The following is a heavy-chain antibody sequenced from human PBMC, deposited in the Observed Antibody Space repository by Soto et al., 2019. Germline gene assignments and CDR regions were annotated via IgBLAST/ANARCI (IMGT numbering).Heavy chain of an antibody. V-gene: IGHV4-30-2*01. Sequence: PSETLSLTCAVSGGSINSGGYSWSWIRQPPGKGLEWIGYIYHSRSTYYNPSLKSRVTISVDRSKNQFSLKLSSVTAADTAVYYCARNMDTWSSLPYDIWSQGTMVTVSS. D-gene: IGHD2-8*02. CDR1: GGSINSGGYS. J-gene: IGHJ3*02. CDR2: IYHSRST. CDR3: ARNMDTWSSLPYDI.